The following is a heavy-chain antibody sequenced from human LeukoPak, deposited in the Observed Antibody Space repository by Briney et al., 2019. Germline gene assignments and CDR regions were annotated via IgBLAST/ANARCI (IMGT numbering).Heavy chain of an antibody. V-gene: IGHV4-59*10. D-gene: IGHD2-15*01. CDR3: AREGRSSTPGY. J-gene: IGHJ4*02. Sequence: SETLSLTCAVYGGSFSGYYWSWIRQPAGKGLEWMGRISGSGSTDYDPSLRSRVTMSVDTSKNQFSLKLTSVTAADTAVYYCAREGRSSTPGYWGQGTLVTVSS. CDR2: ISGSGST. CDR1: GGSFSGYY.